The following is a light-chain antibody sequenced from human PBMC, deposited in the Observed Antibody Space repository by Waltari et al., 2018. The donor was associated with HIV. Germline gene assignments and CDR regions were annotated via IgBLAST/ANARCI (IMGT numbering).Light chain of an antibody. J-gene: IGLJ3*02. CDR2: DVN. CDR3: CSYAGSYTWV. Sequence: QSALTQPRSVSGSPGQSVTISCTGTSSDVGTYNYVSWYQQHPGKAPKLMIYDVNKRPSGVPDRVSGSKSGNTASLTISGLQADDEADYYCCSYAGSYTWVFGGGTKLTVL. V-gene: IGLV2-11*01. CDR1: SSDVGTYNY.